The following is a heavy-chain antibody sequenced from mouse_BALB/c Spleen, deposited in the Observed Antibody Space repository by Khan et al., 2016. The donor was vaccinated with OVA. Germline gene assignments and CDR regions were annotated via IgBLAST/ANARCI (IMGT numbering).Heavy chain of an antibody. Sequence: EVELVESGGDLVKPGGSLKLSCAASGFTFSTYAMSWVRQTPDKRLEWVATISTAGDYIYYPDSVKGRFTISRDNAQNTLYLQMSSLRSEDTAMSYCARHNYGPFAYWGQGTLVTVSA. J-gene: IGHJ3*01. CDR3: ARHNYGPFAY. CDR2: ISTAGDYI. CDR1: GFTFSTYA. D-gene: IGHD1-1*01. V-gene: IGHV5-6*01.